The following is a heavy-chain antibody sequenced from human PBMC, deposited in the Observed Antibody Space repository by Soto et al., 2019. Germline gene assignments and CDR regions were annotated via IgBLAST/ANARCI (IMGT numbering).Heavy chain of an antibody. Sequence: GASVKVACKTSGFTFSNSAVQWVRQARGQRLEWMGWIGVGRGNTNYAQKFQDRVTITRDTSASTAYMELSSLRSEDTAVYYCARTGSSSWFWFDPWGQGTLVTVSS. CDR1: GFTFSNSA. D-gene: IGHD6-13*01. CDR2: IGVGRGNT. J-gene: IGHJ5*02. V-gene: IGHV1-58*01. CDR3: ARTGSSSWFWFDP.